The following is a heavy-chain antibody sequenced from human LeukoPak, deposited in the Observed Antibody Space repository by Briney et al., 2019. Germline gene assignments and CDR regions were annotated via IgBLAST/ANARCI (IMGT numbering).Heavy chain of an antibody. V-gene: IGHV1-2*02. CDR3: ARDLRFHTSLGSGSYRLDY. CDR1: GYTFTGYY. Sequence: GASVKVSCKASGYTFTGYYMHWVRQAPGQGLEWMGWINPNSGGTNYVQKFQGRVTMTRDTSISTAYMELSRLRSDDTAVYCCARDLRFHTSLGSGSYRLDYWGQGTLVTVSS. D-gene: IGHD3-10*01. J-gene: IGHJ4*02. CDR2: INPNSGGT.